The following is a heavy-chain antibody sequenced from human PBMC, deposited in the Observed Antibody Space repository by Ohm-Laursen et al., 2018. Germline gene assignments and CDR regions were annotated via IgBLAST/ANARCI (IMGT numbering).Heavy chain of an antibody. D-gene: IGHD3-22*01. Sequence: SLRLSCAASGFTFRGYAMSWVRQAPGKGLEWVSAISGSGGSTYYADSVKGRFTISRDNSKNTLYLQMNSLRAEDTAVYYCAKSSPGGMIVVVIPFDYWGQGTLVTVSS. V-gene: IGHV3-23*01. CDR1: GFTFRGYA. CDR2: ISGSGGST. J-gene: IGHJ4*02. CDR3: AKSSPGGMIVVVIPFDY.